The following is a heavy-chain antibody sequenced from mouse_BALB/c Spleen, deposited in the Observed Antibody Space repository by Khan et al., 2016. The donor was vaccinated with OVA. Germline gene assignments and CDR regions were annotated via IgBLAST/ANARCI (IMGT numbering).Heavy chain of an antibody. J-gene: IGHJ2*01. V-gene: IGHV1-7*01. CDR3: TRDRIYY. Sequence: QVQLKESGAELAKPGASVKMSCKASGYTFTTYWMHWVKQRPGQGLEWIGYINPTSGYTDYNEKFKDRATLSAAKSSSTAYMKLSSLTSEDSAVQYCTRDRIYYWGQGTTLTVAS. CDR2: INPTSGYT. D-gene: IGHD2-14*01. CDR1: GYTFTTYW.